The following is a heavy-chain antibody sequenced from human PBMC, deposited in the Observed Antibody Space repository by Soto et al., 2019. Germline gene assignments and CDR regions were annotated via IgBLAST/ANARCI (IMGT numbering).Heavy chain of an antibody. D-gene: IGHD2-21*01. J-gene: IGHJ6*04. Sequence: ASVKVSCKASGYSFTAYGIHWVRQSPGQRLEWMGWINAAIGEIKFSQKFQGRVTISRDTSARTAYMELSGLRSEDTAVYYCARLDGGYCYNDGMDVWGEGTPGPVSS. CDR3: ARLDGGYCYNDGMDV. CDR2: INAAIGEI. CDR1: GYSFTAYG. V-gene: IGHV1-3*01.